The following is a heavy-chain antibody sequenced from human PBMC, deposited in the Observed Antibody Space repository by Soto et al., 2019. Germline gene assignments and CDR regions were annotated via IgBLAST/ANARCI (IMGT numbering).Heavy chain of an antibody. CDR2: INAGNGNT. V-gene: IGHV1-3*01. Sequence: ASVKVSCKASGGTFSSYAISWVRQAPGQGLEWMGWINAGNGNTKYSQKFQGRVTITRDTSASTAYMELSSLRSEDTAVYYCARIRTLGYCSSTSCYRWFDPWGQGTLVTVSS. D-gene: IGHD2-2*02. CDR1: GGTFSSYA. J-gene: IGHJ5*02. CDR3: ARIRTLGYCSSTSCYRWFDP.